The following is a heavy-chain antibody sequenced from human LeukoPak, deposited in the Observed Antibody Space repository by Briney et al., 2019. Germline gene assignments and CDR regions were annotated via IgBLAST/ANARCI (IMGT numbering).Heavy chain of an antibody. CDR1: GGSISSSSYY. CDR2: IYYSGST. CDR3: ARDDSSGWYGHLQVFDY. J-gene: IGHJ4*02. Sequence: SETLSLTCTVSGGSISSSSYYWGWIRQPPGKGLEWIGSIYYSGSTYYNPSLKSRVIISVDTSKNQFSLKLSSVTAADTAVYYCARDDSSGWYGHLQVFDYWGQGTLVTVSS. D-gene: IGHD6-19*01. V-gene: IGHV4-39*07.